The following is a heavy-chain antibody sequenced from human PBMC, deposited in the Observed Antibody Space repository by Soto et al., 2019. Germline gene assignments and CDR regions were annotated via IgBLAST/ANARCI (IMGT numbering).Heavy chain of an antibody. CDR2: IFYAGNT. V-gene: IGHV4-39*07. J-gene: IGHJ4*02. CDR1: GGSISSSRSY. CDR3: AREAFYGSGSSNY. D-gene: IGHD3-10*01. Sequence: SETLSLTCNVSGGSISSSRSYWAWFRQPPGKELEWIANIFYAGNTYYNPSLKIRVTISLYTSKNQFSLKLSSVTASDTAVYYCAREAFYGSGSSNYWGQGTLVTAPQ.